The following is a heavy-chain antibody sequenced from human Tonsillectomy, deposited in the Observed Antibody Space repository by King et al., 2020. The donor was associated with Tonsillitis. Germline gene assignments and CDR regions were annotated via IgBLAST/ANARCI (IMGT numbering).Heavy chain of an antibody. CDR1: CGSISSSSYY. J-gene: IGHJ4*02. CDR2: IYYSEST. D-gene: IGHD2/OR15-2a*01. CDR3: PRGRIRDFDY. V-gene: IGHV4-39*01. Sequence: QLQESGPGLVKPSETLSLTCTVSCGSISSSSYYLGWIRQSPRKGLEWIASIYYSESTYYNPSLKSRVSISVNTSKNQFSLKLSSVTAADTAVFYCPRGRIRDFDYWGQGTLVTVSS.